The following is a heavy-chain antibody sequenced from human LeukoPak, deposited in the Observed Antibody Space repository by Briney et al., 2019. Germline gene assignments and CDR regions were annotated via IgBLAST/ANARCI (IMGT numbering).Heavy chain of an antibody. CDR2: ISYDGSNK. D-gene: IGHD2/OR15-2a*01. J-gene: IGHJ6*03. CDR3: ARDLTMPPYYYYYMDV. V-gene: IGHV3-30*04. Sequence: GGSLRLSCAASGFTFSSYAMHWVRQAPGKGLEWVAVISYDGSNKDYADSVKGRFTISRDNSKSTLYPQMNSLRVEDTAVYYCARDLTMPPYYYYYMDVWGKGTTVTVSS. CDR1: GFTFSSYA.